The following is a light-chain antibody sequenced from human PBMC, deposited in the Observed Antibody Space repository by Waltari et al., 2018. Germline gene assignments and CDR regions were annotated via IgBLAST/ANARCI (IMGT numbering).Light chain of an antibody. J-gene: IGKJ1*01. Sequence: EIVLTQSPGNLSLSPGERATLSCRASQSIVRYLVWYQQKPGQAPRLLIYGASSRAAGIPDRLSGSGSRTDFSLTISRLEPEDFAVYYCQNHERLPAVFGQGTKVEIK. CDR2: GAS. V-gene: IGKV3-20*01. CDR3: QNHERLPAV. CDR1: QSIVRY.